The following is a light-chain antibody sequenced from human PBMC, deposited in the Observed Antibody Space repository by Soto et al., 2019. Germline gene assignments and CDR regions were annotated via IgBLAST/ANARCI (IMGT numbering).Light chain of an antibody. Sequence: DIQMTQSPSSLSASVGDRVTITCRASQSISSYLNWYQQKPVKAPKLLIYAASSFQSGVPSRFSGSGSGTDFTLTISSLQPEDFATYYCQQSYSTPYTFGQGTKLEIK. CDR1: QSISSY. J-gene: IGKJ2*01. CDR3: QQSYSTPYT. CDR2: AAS. V-gene: IGKV1-39*01.